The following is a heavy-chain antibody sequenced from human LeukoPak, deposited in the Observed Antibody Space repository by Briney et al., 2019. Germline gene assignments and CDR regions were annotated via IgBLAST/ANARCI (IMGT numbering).Heavy chain of an antibody. V-gene: IGHV7-4-1*02. J-gene: IGHJ4*02. CDR3: ARDTNPLRYCSGGSCYSHFDY. D-gene: IGHD2-15*01. CDR2: INTNSGNP. Sequence: GASVKVSCKASGYTFTSYAMNWVRQAPGQGLEWMGWINTNSGNPTYAQGFTGRFVFSLDTSVSTAYLQISSLKAEDTAVYYCARDTNPLRYCSGGSCYSHFDYWGQGTLVTVSS. CDR1: GYTFTSYA.